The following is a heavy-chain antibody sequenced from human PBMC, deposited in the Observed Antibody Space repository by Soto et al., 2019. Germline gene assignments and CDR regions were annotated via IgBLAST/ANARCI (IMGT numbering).Heavy chain of an antibody. CDR3: AREDDGGDRDYYGLDV. CDR2: VFHSGSV. D-gene: IGHD2-21*02. J-gene: IGHJ6*02. Sequence: SETLSLTCTVSGGSISGDYYHWTWIRQSPGKGLEWIGYVFHSGSVLYNPSLRSRLNISVDTSKNQFSLRLSSVTAADTAVYFCAREDDGGDRDYYGLDVWGQGTTVTVSS. CDR1: GGSISGDYYH. V-gene: IGHV4-30-4*08.